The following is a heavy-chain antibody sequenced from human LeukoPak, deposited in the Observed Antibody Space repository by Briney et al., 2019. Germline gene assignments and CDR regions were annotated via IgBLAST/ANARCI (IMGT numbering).Heavy chain of an antibody. D-gene: IGHD6-13*01. V-gene: IGHV3-11*01. Sequence: PGGSLRLSCAASGFTFGDYYMSWIRQAPGKGLEWVSYISSSGSTIYYADSVKGRFTISRDNAKNSLYLQMNSLRAEDTAVHYCARILMAAATPNFDYWGQGTLVTVSP. J-gene: IGHJ4*02. CDR3: ARILMAAATPNFDY. CDR1: GFTFGDYY. CDR2: ISSSGSTI.